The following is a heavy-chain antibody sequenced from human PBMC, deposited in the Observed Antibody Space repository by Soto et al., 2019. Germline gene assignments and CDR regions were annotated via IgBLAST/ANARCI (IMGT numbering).Heavy chain of an antibody. V-gene: IGHV3-13*05. J-gene: IGHJ6*02. CDR2: ISAAGDP. CDR3: ARTDRDFYGLDV. Sequence: EVQLVESGGGLVQPGGSLRLSCEASGFTFRNYDMHWVRQGTEKGLEWVSGISAAGDPDYADSVEGRFTISRENAQNSFFLQMNSLRVGDTAVYYCARTDRDFYGLDVWGQGTTVIVSS. CDR1: GFTFRNYD.